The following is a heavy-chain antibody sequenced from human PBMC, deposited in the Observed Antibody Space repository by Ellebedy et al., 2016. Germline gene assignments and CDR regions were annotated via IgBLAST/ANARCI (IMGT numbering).Heavy chain of an antibody. CDR2: IRSSGSGT. V-gene: IGHV3-23*01. CDR3: ARRGGTGEYHFDY. CDR1: GFTFSKFV. Sequence: GGSLRLSCAASGFTFSKFVMSWVRRTPGKGPEWVSTIRSSGSGTYYADSVKGRFTISRDNSKDTLYLQVNSLRAEDSALYYCARRGGTGEYHFDYWGQGTLVTVSS. J-gene: IGHJ4*02. D-gene: IGHD7-27*01.